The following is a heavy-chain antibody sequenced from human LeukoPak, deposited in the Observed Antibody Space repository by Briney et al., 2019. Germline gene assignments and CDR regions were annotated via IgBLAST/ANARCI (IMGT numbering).Heavy chain of an antibody. CDR1: GFTFSTYW. V-gene: IGHV3-66*01. CDR3: AREPQGDSSGYDAFDV. Sequence: GGSLRLSCAASGFTFSTYWMSWVRQAPGKGLEWVSVIYSGGSTYYADSVKGRFTLSRDSSKNTLFLQMNSLRAEDTAVYYCAREPQGDSSGYDAFDVWGQGTLVTVSS. CDR2: IYSGGST. D-gene: IGHD3-22*01. J-gene: IGHJ3*01.